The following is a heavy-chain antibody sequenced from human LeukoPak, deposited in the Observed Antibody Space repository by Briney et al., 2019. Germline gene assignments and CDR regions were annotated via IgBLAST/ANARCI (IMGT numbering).Heavy chain of an antibody. J-gene: IGHJ4*02. CDR1: GGSISSYY. Sequence: SETLSLTCTVSGGSISSYYWNWIRQPPGKGLEWIGYIYSSGSTNHNPSLKSRVTISVDTSKNQFSLKLSSVTAADTAVYYCATRRGYCSGGNCNYYFDYWGQGTLVTVSS. CDR3: ATRRGYCSGGNCNYYFDY. D-gene: IGHD2-15*01. CDR2: IYSSGST. V-gene: IGHV4-59*01.